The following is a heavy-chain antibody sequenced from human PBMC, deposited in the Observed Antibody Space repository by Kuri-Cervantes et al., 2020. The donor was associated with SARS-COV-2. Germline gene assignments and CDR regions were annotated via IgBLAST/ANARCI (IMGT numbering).Heavy chain of an antibody. CDR3: ARDKGPFYYYDIGRQYWFDP. Sequence: ASVKVSCQESGYTFPSYYMHWVRQAPGQGLEWMGIINPSGGSSSYARKFRGRVTITRDTSASTAYMELSSLRSEETAVYYWARDKGPFYYYDIGRQYWFDPWGQGTLVTVSS. CDR1: GYTFPSYY. J-gene: IGHJ5*02. V-gene: IGHV1-46*01. CDR2: INPSGGSS. D-gene: IGHD3-22*01.